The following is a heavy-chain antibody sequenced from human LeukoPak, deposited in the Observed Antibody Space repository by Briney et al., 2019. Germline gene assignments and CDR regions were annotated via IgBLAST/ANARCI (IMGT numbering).Heavy chain of an antibody. CDR1: GFTFSSYS. CDR2: ISSSSSYI. D-gene: IGHD2-15*01. CDR3: ARDTLYCSGGSCRANDY. J-gene: IGHJ4*02. V-gene: IGHV3-21*01. Sequence: GGSLRLSCAASGFTFSSYSMNWVRQAPGKGLEWLSSISSSSSYIYYADSVKGRFTISRDNAKNSLYLQMNSLRAEDTAVYYCARDTLYCSGGSCRANDYWGQGTLVTVSS.